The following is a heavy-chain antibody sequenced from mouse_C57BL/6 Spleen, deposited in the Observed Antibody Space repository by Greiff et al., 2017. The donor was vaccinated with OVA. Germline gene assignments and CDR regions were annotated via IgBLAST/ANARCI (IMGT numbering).Heavy chain of an antibody. J-gene: IGHJ2*01. CDR3: ARANYSNYCDY. CDR1: GYTFTSYW. CDR2: IDPCGSNT. V-gene: IGHV1-69*01. Sequence: VQLKQSGAELVTPGASVKLSCKASGYTFTSYWMHWVKQRPGQGLEWIGEIDPCGSNTYYNEKFKGKSTLTVDKSSSTAYMQLSSLTSEDSAVYSCARANYSNYCDYWGQGTTLTFSS. D-gene: IGHD2-5*01.